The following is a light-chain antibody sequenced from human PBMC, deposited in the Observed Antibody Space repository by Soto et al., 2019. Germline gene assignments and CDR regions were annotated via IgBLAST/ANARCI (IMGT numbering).Light chain of an antibody. CDR3: QHYNSYGT. Sequence: DIHMSQSPSTLSASVGYRFTITCRASQSISSWLAWYQQKPGKAPKLLIHKASSLESGVPSRFSGSGSGTEFTLTISSLQPDDFPTYYCQHYNSYGTFGQGTKVDIK. CDR1: QSISSW. J-gene: IGKJ1*01. V-gene: IGKV1-5*03. CDR2: KAS.